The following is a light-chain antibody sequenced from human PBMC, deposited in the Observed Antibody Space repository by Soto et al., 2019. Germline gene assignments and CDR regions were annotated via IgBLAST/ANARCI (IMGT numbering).Light chain of an antibody. V-gene: IGKV1-5*01. CDR2: DAS. J-gene: IGKJ2*01. CDR1: QSISTL. CDR3: QQYKSPPYT. Sequence: DIQMTQSPSTLSASVGDRVTITCRASQSISTLLAWYQQKPGKAPKLLIHDASSLENGDPARFSGSGSGTEFTLAISSLQSDDFAPYYCQQYKSPPYTFGQGTRLEIK.